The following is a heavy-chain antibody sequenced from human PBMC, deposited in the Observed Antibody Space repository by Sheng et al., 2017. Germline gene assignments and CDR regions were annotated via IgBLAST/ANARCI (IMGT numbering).Heavy chain of an antibody. CDR1: GYTFTSYG. J-gene: IGHJ6*03. D-gene: IGHD3-3*01. Sequence: QVQLVQSGAEVKKPGASVKVSCKASGYTFTSYGISWVRQAPGQGLEWMGWISAYNGNTNYAQKLQGRVTMTTDTSTSTAYMELRSLRSDDTAVYYCARDLGYDFWSGYYSSNYYMDVWGQGTTVTVSS. CDR3: ARDLGYDFWSGYYSSNYYMDV. CDR2: ISAYNGNT. V-gene: IGHV1-18*01.